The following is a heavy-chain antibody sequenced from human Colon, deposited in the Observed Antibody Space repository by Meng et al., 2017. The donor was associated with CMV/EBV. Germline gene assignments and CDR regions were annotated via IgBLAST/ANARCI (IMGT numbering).Heavy chain of an antibody. CDR2: SYGRGTT. D-gene: IGHD3-10*01. CDR1: MTVSSYY. Sequence: MTVSSYYMSWVRQAPGKGLEWVSVSYGRGTTNYADSVKGRFTISRDNSKNTVYLDMNNLRAEDTAIYYCARQGGWELIDSGGPFEYWGQGILVTVSS. V-gene: IGHV3-66*02. CDR3: ARQGGWELIDSGGPFEY. J-gene: IGHJ4*02.